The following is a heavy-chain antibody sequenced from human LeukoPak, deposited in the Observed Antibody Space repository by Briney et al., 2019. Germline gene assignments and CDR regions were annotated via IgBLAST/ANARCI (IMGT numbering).Heavy chain of an antibody. CDR1: GGSFSGYY. CDR2: INHSGST. Sequence: SETLSLTCAVYGGSFSGYYWSWIRQPPGKGLEWIGEINHSGSTNYNPSLKSRVTISVDTSKSQFSLKLSSVTAADTAVYYCATLIAVAGTFDYWGQGTLVTVSS. V-gene: IGHV4-34*01. J-gene: IGHJ4*02. D-gene: IGHD6-19*01. CDR3: ATLIAVAGTFDY.